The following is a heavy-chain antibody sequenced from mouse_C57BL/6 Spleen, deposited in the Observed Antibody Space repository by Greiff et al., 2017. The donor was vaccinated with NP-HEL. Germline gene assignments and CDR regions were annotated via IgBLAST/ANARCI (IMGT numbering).Heavy chain of an antibody. CDR3: ARRIDYGSSSPRWYFDV. CDR2: IDPSDSYT. Sequence: QVQLQQPGAELVKPGASVKLSCKASGYTFTSYWMQWVKQRTGQGLEWIGEIDPSDSYTNYNQKFKGKATLTVDTSSSTAYMQLSSLTSEDSAVYYCARRIDYGSSSPRWYFDVWGTGTTVTVSS. V-gene: IGHV1-50*01. D-gene: IGHD1-1*01. J-gene: IGHJ1*03. CDR1: GYTFTSYW.